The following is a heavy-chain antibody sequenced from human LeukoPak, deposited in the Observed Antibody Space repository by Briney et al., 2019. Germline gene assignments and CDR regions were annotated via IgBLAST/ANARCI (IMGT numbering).Heavy chain of an antibody. Sequence: GGSLRLSCAASAFTFSSYWMDWVRQAPGKGLEWVANIKQDGSEKYYVSTVKGRFTITRDNAQNSLYLQMNSLRGEDTAVYYCARVRGGYCSGTSCYNAFDIWGQGTMVTVSS. D-gene: IGHD2-2*02. CDR2: IKQDGSEK. CDR3: ARVRGGYCSGTSCYNAFDI. V-gene: IGHV3-7*01. J-gene: IGHJ3*02. CDR1: AFTFSSYW.